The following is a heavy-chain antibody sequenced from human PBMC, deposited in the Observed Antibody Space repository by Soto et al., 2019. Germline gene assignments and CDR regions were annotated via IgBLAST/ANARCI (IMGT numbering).Heavy chain of an antibody. CDR2: IKQDGSEI. V-gene: IGHV3-7*05. D-gene: IGHD2-2*02. Sequence: EVQLVESGGGLVQSGGSLRLSCAASGFTFSSYWMSWVRQGPGKGPEWVANIKQDGSEIYYVDSVKGRFTISRDNAKSSLYLQMTRLRAEDTAVYNSAKSLSAIPRDSSGQGTLVTVSS. J-gene: IGHJ4*02. CDR3: AKSLSAIPRDS. CDR1: GFTFSSYW.